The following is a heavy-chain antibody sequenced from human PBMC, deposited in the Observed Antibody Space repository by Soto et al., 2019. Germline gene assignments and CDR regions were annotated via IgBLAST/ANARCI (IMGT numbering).Heavy chain of an antibody. Sequence: PSETLSLTCTVSGGSISSYYWSWIRPPAGKGLEWIGRIYTSGSTNYNPSLNSRVTMSVDTSKNQFSLKLSSVTAADTAVYYCARELELKRDYYSSVMDVWGQGTTVTVSS. J-gene: IGHJ6*02. CDR1: GGSISSYY. V-gene: IGHV4-4*07. CDR3: ARELELKRDYYSSVMDV. D-gene: IGHD1-7*01. CDR2: IYTSGST.